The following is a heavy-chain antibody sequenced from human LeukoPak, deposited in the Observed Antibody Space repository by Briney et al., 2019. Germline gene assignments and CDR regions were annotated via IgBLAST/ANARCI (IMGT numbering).Heavy chain of an antibody. CDR3: AREFPRSKSFDY. Sequence: PSETLSLTCTVSGGSISSYYWSWIWQPPGKGLEWIGYIYYSGSTNYNPSLKSRVTISLDTSKKQFSLKLSSVTAAHTAVYYFAREFPRSKSFDYWGQGTLVTVSS. CDR2: IYYSGST. V-gene: IGHV4-4*08. CDR1: GGSISSYY. J-gene: IGHJ4*02.